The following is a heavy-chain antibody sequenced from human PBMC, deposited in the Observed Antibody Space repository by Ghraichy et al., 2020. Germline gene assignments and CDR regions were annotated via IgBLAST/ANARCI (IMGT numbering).Heavy chain of an antibody. J-gene: IGHJ6*02. Sequence: ASVKVSCKASGYMFTGQYVHWVRQAPGQGLQWMGWINPHSGETTYAQKFQGRVTMTRDTSISTAYMELSGLTSDDTAVYFCARGPCPRSCHYGMDVWGQGTTVTVSS. CDR2: INPHSGET. CDR1: GYMFTGQY. V-gene: IGHV1-2*02. CDR3: ARGPCPRSCHYGMDV. D-gene: IGHD2-15*01.